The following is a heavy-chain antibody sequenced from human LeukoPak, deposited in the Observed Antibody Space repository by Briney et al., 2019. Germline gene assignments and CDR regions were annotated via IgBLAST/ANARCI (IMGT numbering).Heavy chain of an antibody. D-gene: IGHD6-19*01. CDR3: ARSKYTSGWYDY. CDR1: EFTFSTYA. V-gene: IGHV3-23*01. J-gene: IGHJ4*02. Sequence: GGSLRLSCAASEFTFSTYAMSWVRQAPGKGLEWLSAISANGGSTYYADPVKGRFTISRDNSKNTSYLQMNSLRAEDTAVYYCARSKYTSGWYDYWGQGTLVTVSS. CDR2: ISANGGST.